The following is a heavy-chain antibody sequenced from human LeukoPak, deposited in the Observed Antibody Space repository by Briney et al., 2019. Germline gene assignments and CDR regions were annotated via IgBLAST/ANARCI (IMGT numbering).Heavy chain of an antibody. CDR1: GGSISSGGYY. D-gene: IGHD6-19*01. J-gene: IGHJ2*01. CDR3: ARDQRDSSGWWYDL. Sequence: TSETLSLTCTVSGGSISSGGYYWSWIRQHPGKGLEWIVYIYYSGSTYYNPSLKSRVTISVDTSKNQFSLKLSSVTAADTAVYYCARDQRDSSGWWYDLRGRGTLVTVSS. V-gene: IGHV4-31*03. CDR2: IYYSGST.